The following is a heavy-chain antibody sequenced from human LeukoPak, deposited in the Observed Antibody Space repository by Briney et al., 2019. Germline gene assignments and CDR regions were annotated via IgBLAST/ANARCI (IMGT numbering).Heavy chain of an antibody. V-gene: IGHV3-30-3*01. CDR2: ISYDGSNK. J-gene: IGHJ4*02. CDR3: ARYLSGTYSFDY. Sequence: GGSLRLSCAASGFTFSSYAMHWVRQAPGKGLEWVGLISYDGSNKYYADSVKGRFTISRDNSKNTLYLQMNSLRAEDTALYYCARYLSGTYSFDYWGQGTLVTVSS. CDR1: GFTFSSYA. D-gene: IGHD1-26*01.